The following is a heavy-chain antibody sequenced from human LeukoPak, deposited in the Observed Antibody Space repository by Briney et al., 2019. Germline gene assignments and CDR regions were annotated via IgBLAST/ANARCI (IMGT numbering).Heavy chain of an antibody. Sequence: PSETLSLTCAVYGGSFSGYYWSWIRQPPGKGLEWIGEINHSGSTNYNPSLKSRVTISVDTSKNQFSLKLSSVTAADTAVYYCARGGDSGLEYYYGMDVWGKGTTVTVSS. CDR3: ARGGDSGLEYYYGMDV. D-gene: IGHD3-16*01. CDR1: GGSFSGYY. J-gene: IGHJ6*04. V-gene: IGHV4-34*01. CDR2: INHSGST.